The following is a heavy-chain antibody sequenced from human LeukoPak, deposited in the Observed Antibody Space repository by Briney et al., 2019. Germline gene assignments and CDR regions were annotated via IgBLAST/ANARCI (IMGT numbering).Heavy chain of an antibody. CDR1: GFTFSNDW. J-gene: IGHJ3*02. CDR3: ARDRGGSASHAFDAFDI. CDR2: IKQDGGEK. V-gene: IGHV3-7*01. Sequence: GGSLRLSCAASGFTFSNDWMNLVRQAPGKGLEWVANIKQDGGEKSYVDSVKGRFTISRDNAKNSLHLQMNSLRAEDTAVYYCARDRGGSASHAFDAFDIWGQGTMVTVSS. D-gene: IGHD3-10*01.